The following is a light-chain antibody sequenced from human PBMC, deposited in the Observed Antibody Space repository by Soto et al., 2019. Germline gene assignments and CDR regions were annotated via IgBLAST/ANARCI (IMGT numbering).Light chain of an antibody. Sequence: QSVLTQPPSASRSPGQSVTISCTGTSSDVGGYNYVSWYQQHPGKAPKLMIYEVTKRPSGVPDRFSGSKSGNTASLTVSGLQAEDEADYYCNSYGGSNNLVFGTGTKLTVL. CDR1: SSDVGGYNY. CDR2: EVT. V-gene: IGLV2-8*02. J-gene: IGLJ1*01. CDR3: NSYGGSNNLV.